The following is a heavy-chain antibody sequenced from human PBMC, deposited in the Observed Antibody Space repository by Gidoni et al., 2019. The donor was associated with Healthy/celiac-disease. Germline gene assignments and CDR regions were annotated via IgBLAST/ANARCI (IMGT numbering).Heavy chain of an antibody. CDR3: SRYRRAGFSSGWYVGFASLAFDI. CDR1: GGTFSSDA. CDR2: IIPIFGTA. V-gene: IGHV1-69*01. J-gene: IGHJ3*02. D-gene: IGHD6-19*01. Sequence: QVQRVQSGAEVKKPGSSVKVSCKASGGTFSSDASRWVRQAPGQGLEWMGGIIPIFGTAHYAQQFHGRVTLTADEPTSTAYMELRSLRSEDTAVYYCSRYRRAGFSSGWYVGFASLAFDIWGQGTMVTVSS.